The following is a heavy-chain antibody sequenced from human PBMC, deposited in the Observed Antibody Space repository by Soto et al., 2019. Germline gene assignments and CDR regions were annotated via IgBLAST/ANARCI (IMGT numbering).Heavy chain of an antibody. D-gene: IGHD4-17*01. V-gene: IGHV4-59*01. CDR1: GGSISSNY. CDR2: IYYTGST. Sequence: SLPCTVSGGSISSNYWTWIRQSPGKGLEWIGYIYYTGSTKYNPSLKSRVTISLDTSKNQFSLRLTSVTSADTAVYYCARGGSYGDFFDYWGQGAQVTVSS. CDR3: ARGGSYGDFFDY. J-gene: IGHJ4*02.